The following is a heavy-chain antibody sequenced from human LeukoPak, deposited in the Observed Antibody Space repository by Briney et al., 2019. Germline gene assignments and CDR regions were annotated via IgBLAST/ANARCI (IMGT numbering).Heavy chain of an antibody. CDR2: IYPGDSDT. CDR1: GYSFTSYW. D-gene: IGHD4-23*01. CDR3: ARHAGGGNSGDNWFDP. V-gene: IGHV5-51*01. J-gene: IGHJ5*02. Sequence: GESLKISCKGSGYSFTSYWIGWVRQMPGKGLEWMGIIYPGDSDTRYSPSFQGQVTISADKSISTAYLQWSSLKASDTAMYYCARHAGGGNSGDNWFDPWGQGTLVTVSS.